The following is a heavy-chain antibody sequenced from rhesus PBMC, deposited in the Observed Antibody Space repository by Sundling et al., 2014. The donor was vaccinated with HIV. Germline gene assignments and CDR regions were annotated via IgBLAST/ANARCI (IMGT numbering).Heavy chain of an antibody. V-gene: IGHV4-169*01. CDR3: ARWTSYNLWTGYLDY. J-gene: IGHJ4*01. CDR2: IYGNSGST. D-gene: IGHD3-3*01. Sequence: QLQLQESGPGLVKPSETLSVTCAVSGASISSSYWSWIRQAPGKGLEWIGYIYGNSGSTYYNPSLKIRVTISKDPSKNQFSLRLSSVTAADTAVYYCARWTSYNLWTGYLDYWGQGVLLTVSS. CDR1: GASISSSY.